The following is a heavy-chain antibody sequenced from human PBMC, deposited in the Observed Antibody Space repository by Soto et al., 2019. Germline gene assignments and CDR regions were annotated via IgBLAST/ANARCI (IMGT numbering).Heavy chain of an antibody. CDR2: ISGSGGST. D-gene: IGHD6-6*01. J-gene: IGHJ4*02. CDR3: AKDWRDSSSSFDY. CDR1: GFTFSSYA. Sequence: EVQLLESGGGLVQPGGSLRLSCAASGFTFSSYAMSWVRQAPGKGLEWVPAISGSGGSTYYADSVKGRFTISRDNSKNTLYLQMNSLRAEDTAVYYCAKDWRDSSSSFDYWGQGTLVTVSS. V-gene: IGHV3-23*01.